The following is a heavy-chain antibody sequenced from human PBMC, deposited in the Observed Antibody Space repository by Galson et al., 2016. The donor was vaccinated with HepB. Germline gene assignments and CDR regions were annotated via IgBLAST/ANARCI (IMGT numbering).Heavy chain of an antibody. Sequence: SVKVSCKASGYTFPSKGISWVRQAPGQGLEWMGWISVNSGNTNYVQKLQGRVTMTKDTSTSTAYMELRSLTSDDTAVYFCARDVNYAFDIWGQGTMVTVSS. CDR2: ISVNSGNT. D-gene: IGHD1-1*01. CDR1: GYTFPSKG. CDR3: ARDVNYAFDI. V-gene: IGHV1-18*01. J-gene: IGHJ3*02.